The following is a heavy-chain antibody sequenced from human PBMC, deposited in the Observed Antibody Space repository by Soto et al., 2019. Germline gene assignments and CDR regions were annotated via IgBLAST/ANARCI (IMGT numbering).Heavy chain of an antibody. CDR2: IYYSGST. Sequence: SETLSLTCTVSVGSISSYYWSWIRQPPGKGLEWIGYIYYSGSTNYNPSLKSRVTISVDTSKNQFSLKLSSVTAADTAVYYCARRGTSTSSGLALYYYYMDVWGKGTTVTVSS. CDR3: ARRGTSTSSGLALYYYYMDV. D-gene: IGHD2-2*01. CDR1: VGSISSYY. V-gene: IGHV4-59*08. J-gene: IGHJ6*03.